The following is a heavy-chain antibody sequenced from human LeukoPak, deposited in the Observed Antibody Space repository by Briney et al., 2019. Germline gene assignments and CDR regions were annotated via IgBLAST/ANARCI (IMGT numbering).Heavy chain of an antibody. V-gene: IGHV3-7*01. CDR2: INPDGTKT. CDR3: ATAPASVDSS. J-gene: IGHJ5*02. Sequence: GGSRRLSGEASGFTFTRFWLTWVRKSPGKGLEWVANINPDGTKTTYVDSVEGRFAISRDNAKNSVFLLMTSLRAEDTAMYYCATAPASVDSSWGQGTLVAVSS. D-gene: IGHD3-3*01. CDR1: GFTFTRFW.